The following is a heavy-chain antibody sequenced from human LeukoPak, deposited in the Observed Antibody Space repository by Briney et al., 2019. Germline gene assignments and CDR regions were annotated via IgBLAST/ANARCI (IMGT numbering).Heavy chain of an antibody. Sequence: PSETLSLTCAVYGGSFSGYYWSWIRRPPGKGLEWIGEINHSGSTNYNPSLKSRVTISVDTSKNQFSLKLSSVTAADTAVYYCARGEAARTFDYSGQGTLVTVSS. CDR3: ARGEAARTFDY. D-gene: IGHD6-13*01. CDR2: INHSGST. V-gene: IGHV4-34*01. J-gene: IGHJ4*02. CDR1: GGSFSGYY.